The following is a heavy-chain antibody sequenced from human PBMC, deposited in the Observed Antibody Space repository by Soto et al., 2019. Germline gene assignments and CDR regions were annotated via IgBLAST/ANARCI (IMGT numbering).Heavy chain of an antibody. V-gene: IGHV2-5*01. CDR2: VYWTGDK. Sequence: QITLKESGPTLVKPTQTLTLTCTFSGFSLSTSGVGVGWIRQPPGKALEWLALVYWTGDKRYSPSLNSRLTITKDTSKNQVVLTMTNMDPVDTATYFCAHFRGRSGSSYDRPFNYWGQGTLVTVSS. D-gene: IGHD6-13*01. CDR1: GFSLSTSGVG. J-gene: IGHJ4*02. CDR3: AHFRGRSGSSYDRPFNY.